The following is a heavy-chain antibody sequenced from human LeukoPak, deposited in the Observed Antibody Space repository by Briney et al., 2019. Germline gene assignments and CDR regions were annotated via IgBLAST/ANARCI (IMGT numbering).Heavy chain of an antibody. J-gene: IGHJ6*03. Sequence: PGGSQRLSCAASGFTFSSYSMNWVRQAPGKGLEWVSSISSSSSYIYYADSVKGRFTISRDNAKNSLYLQMNSLRAEDTAVYYCARDGIVVVPAAIPGDYYYYMDVWGKGTTVTVS. CDR2: ISSSSSYI. CDR3: ARDGIVVVPAAIPGDYYYYMDV. V-gene: IGHV3-21*01. CDR1: GFTFSSYS. D-gene: IGHD2-2*02.